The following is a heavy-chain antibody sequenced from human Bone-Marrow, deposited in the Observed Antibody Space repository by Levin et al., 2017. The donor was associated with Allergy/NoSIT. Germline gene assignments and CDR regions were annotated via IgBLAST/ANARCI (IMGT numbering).Heavy chain of an antibody. V-gene: IGHV3-7*01. J-gene: IGHJ5*02. Sequence: PPGGSLRLSCAASGFIFNNYWMSWVRQAPGKGLEWVADINKDGSAKYYGDAVRGRFTISRDNVDHLVYLQMDSLRGDDTAVYYCARWNLAFDPWGQGTLVTVS. CDR2: INKDGSAK. CDR1: GFIFNNYW. D-gene: IGHD1-1*01. CDR3: ARWNLAFDP.